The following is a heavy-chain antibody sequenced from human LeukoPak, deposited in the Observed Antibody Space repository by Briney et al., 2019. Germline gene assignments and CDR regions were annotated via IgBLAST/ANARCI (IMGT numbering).Heavy chain of an antibody. CDR3: AREGGAVAGTRTLFDY. V-gene: IGHV4-4*02. J-gene: IGHJ4*02. Sequence: SETLSLTCAVSGGSISSSNWWSWVRQPPGKGLEWIGEIYHSGSTNYNPSLKRRVTISVDKSKNQFSLKLSSVTAADTAVYYCAREGGAVAGTRTLFDYWGREPWSPSPQ. CDR1: GGSISSSNW. D-gene: IGHD6-19*01. CDR2: IYHSGST.